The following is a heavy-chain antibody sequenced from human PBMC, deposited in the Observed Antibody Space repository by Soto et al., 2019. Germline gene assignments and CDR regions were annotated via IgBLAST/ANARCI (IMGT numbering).Heavy chain of an antibody. D-gene: IGHD6-13*01. Sequence: QVQLVESGGGVVEPGGALRLSCAASGFTFRNHGMHWVRQAPGKGLEWLTVIWYDGSHKYYADSVKGRFTTSRDNSENTLSLEMNSLRAEETAVYYCVKSSDGGSRGGGDLWGQGTLVTVPS. CDR3: VKSSDGGSRGGGDL. J-gene: IGHJ5*02. V-gene: IGHV3-33*06. CDR1: GFTFRNHG. CDR2: IWYDGSHK.